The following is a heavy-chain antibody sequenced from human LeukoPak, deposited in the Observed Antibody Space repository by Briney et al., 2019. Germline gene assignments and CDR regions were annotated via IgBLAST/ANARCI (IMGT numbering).Heavy chain of an antibody. Sequence: SETLSLTCTVSGGSVSSYYWSWIRQPPGRGLEWIGHVHYSREANYNASLESRLSMSIDVSKNQFSLKLTSVTAADTAVYYCARGPPYIVGVTAIGFFDYWGQGTLVTVSS. CDR3: ARGPPYIVGVTAIGFFDY. CDR2: VHYSREA. CDR1: GGSVSSYY. V-gene: IGHV4-59*02. J-gene: IGHJ4*02. D-gene: IGHD2-21*02.